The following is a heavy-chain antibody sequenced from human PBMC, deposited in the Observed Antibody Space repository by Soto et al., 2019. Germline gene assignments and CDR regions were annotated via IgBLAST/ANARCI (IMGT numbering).Heavy chain of an antibody. CDR2: ISGHNGNT. Sequence: ASVKVSCKASGYSFTSYGISCVRQAPGQGPEWMGWISGHNGNTNHPQSLQGRVTMTTDTSRNTAYMELRSLRSDDTAVYYCARHRFNYYDDTVYYYFDYWGQGTLVTVSS. J-gene: IGHJ4*02. D-gene: IGHD3-22*01. CDR3: ARHRFNYYDDTVYYYFDY. V-gene: IGHV1-18*04. CDR1: GYSFTSYG.